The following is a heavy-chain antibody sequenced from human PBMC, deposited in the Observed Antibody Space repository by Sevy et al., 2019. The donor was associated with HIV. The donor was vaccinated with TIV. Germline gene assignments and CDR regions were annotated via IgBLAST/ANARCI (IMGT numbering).Heavy chain of an antibody. CDR3: AKGDPNYYGGSAYPDT. Sequence: GGSLRLSCAASGFTFGSYALCWVRQAPGRGLEWVSSISGNGESTYYADSVRGRFTMSRDNSKNTLYLQMNSLRVEDTAVFFCAKGDPNYYGGSAYPDTWGQGTQVTVSS. CDR2: ISGNGEST. V-gene: IGHV3-23*01. CDR1: GFTFGSYA. D-gene: IGHD3-22*01. J-gene: IGHJ5*02.